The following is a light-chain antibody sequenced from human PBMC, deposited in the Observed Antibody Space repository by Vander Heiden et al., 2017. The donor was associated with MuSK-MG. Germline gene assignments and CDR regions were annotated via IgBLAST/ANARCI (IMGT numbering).Light chain of an antibody. CDR1: QNIGNY. J-gene: IGKJ2*02. V-gene: IGKV1-39*01. CDR3: HQSYTYPRT. Sequence: DIQMTQSPSSLSASVGDRVTITCRASQNIGNYLHWYQQKPGKAPSLLIYTASFLHSGVPSTFSGSGSGADFTLTISSLQPEDFATYYCHQSYTYPRTFGQGTKLEIK. CDR2: TAS.